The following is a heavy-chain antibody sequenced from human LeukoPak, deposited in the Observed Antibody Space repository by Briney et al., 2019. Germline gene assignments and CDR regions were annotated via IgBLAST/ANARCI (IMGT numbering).Heavy chain of an antibody. J-gene: IGHJ3*02. D-gene: IGHD5-24*01. Sequence: SGGSLRLSCAASGFTFYSYAMSWVRQAPGKGLEWVSGISGSGGNTYYADSVRGRVTISRDNSKNTLYLQMNSLRAEDTAVYYCAKGRRDGYNSGAFDIWGQGTTVTVSS. V-gene: IGHV3-23*01. CDR1: GFTFYSYA. CDR2: ISGSGGNT. CDR3: AKGRRDGYNSGAFDI.